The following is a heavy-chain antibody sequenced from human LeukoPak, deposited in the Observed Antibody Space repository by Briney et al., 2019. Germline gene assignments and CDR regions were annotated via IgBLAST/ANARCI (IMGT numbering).Heavy chain of an antibody. CDR1: GDSVSSNSAA. D-gene: IGHD3-10*01. J-gene: IGHJ4*02. Sequence: SQTLSLTCAISGDSVSSNSAAWSWIRQSPSRGLQWLGRTYYRSKWYNNYEVSVKSRITINPDTSKNQFSLQLSSVTPEDTAVYYCARAPDYYGSGSYYNHFDYWGQGTLVTVSS. V-gene: IGHV6-1*01. CDR2: TYYRSKWYN. CDR3: ARAPDYYGSGSYYNHFDY.